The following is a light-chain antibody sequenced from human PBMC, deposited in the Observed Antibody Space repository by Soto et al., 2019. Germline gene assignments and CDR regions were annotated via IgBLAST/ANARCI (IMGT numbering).Light chain of an antibody. CDR2: GAS. J-gene: IGKJ2*01. V-gene: IGKV3-15*01. CDR3: QEYNSRPPLNT. Sequence: EIVMTQSPATLSASPGERATLSCTASQSVSSNLAWYQQKPGQAPRLLIYGASTRATGIPARFSGSGSGTEFNLPIRSLESEDFSVYYCQEYNSRPPLNTFGHGAKLE. CDR1: QSVSSN.